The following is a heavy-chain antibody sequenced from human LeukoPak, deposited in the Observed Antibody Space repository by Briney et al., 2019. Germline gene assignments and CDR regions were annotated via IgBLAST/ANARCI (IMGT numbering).Heavy chain of an antibody. CDR2: ISYDGSNK. J-gene: IGHJ5*02. Sequence: GGSLRLSCAASGFTFSSYAMHWVRQAPGKGLEWVAVISYDGSNKYYADSVKGRFTISRDNSKNTLYLQMNSLRAEDTAVYYCARDEPGIAAAGTQENWFDPWGQGTLVTVPS. D-gene: IGHD6-13*01. CDR1: GFTFSSYA. V-gene: IGHV3-30*01. CDR3: ARDEPGIAAAGTQENWFDP.